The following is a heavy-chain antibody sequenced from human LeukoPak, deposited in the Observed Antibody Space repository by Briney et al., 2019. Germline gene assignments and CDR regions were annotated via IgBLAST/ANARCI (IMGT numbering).Heavy chain of an antibody. CDR2: IYYSGST. CDR3: AREAGVHYYYGMDV. V-gene: IGHV4-59*01. Sequence: SETLSLTCTVSGGSISSYYWSWIRQPPGKGLEWIGYIYYSGSTNYNPSLKSRVTISVGTSKNQFSLKLSSVTAADTAMYYCAREAGVHYYYGMDVWGQGTTVTVSS. J-gene: IGHJ6*02. D-gene: IGHD6-19*01. CDR1: GGSISSYY.